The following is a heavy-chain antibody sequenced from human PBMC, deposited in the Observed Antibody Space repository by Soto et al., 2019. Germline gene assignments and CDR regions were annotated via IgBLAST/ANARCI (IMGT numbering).Heavy chain of an antibody. Sequence: GESLKISCKGSGYNFATYWIGWVRQMPGKGLEWMGIIYPGNSDTRYSPSFRGRVTLSVDKSINTAFLQWSSLEASDIATYYCARFLGLEAARQWIDSWGQVTQVPVSS. D-gene: IGHD6-19*01. J-gene: IGHJ4*02. CDR3: ARFLGLEAARQWIDS. CDR1: GYNFATYW. CDR2: IYPGNSDT. V-gene: IGHV5-51*01.